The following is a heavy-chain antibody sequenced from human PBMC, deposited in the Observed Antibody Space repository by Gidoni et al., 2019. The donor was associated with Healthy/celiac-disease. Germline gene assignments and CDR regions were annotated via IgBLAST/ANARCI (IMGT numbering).Heavy chain of an antibody. Sequence: EVQLVASGGGFVQPGWSLRLSCAASGFTFSSYWMSWVRQAPGKGLEWVANIKQDGSEKYYVDSVKGRFTISRDNAKNSLYLQMNSLRAEDTAVYYCARSPPSFHYYGMDVWGQGTTVTVSS. CDR1: GFTFSSYW. J-gene: IGHJ6*02. CDR2: IKQDGSEK. CDR3: ARSPPSFHYYGMDV. V-gene: IGHV3-7*03.